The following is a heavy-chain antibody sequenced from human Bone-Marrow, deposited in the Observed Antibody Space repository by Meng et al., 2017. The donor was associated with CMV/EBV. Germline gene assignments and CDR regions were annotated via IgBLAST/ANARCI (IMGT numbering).Heavy chain of an antibody. CDR3: ARDLIMEGFKKFSYYYSGMDV. CDR2: ISSSSNTI. V-gene: IGHV3-48*02. CDR1: GFTFSSYG. D-gene: IGHD3-3*01. Sequence: GGSLRLSCAASGFTFSSYGMHWVRQAPGKGLEWLSYISSSSNTIYYADSVKGRFTISRDNAKKSLYLQMNRLRDEDTAVYYCARDLIMEGFKKFSYYYSGMDVWGQGTTVTVSS. J-gene: IGHJ6*02.